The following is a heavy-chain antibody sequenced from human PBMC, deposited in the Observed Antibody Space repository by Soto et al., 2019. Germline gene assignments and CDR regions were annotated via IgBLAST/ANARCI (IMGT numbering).Heavy chain of an antibody. CDR1: GVSVSSDSYY. CDR2: IYYSGSA. J-gene: IGHJ4*02. V-gene: IGHV4-61*01. CDR3: ARDNNDDSSGLIDY. D-gene: IGHD3-22*01. Sequence: SETLSLTCTVSGVSVSSDSYYWSWIRQPPGKGLEWIGYIYYSGSANYNPSLKSRVTISVDTSKNQFSLKLSSVTAADTAVYYCARDNNDDSSGLIDYWGQGTLVTVSS.